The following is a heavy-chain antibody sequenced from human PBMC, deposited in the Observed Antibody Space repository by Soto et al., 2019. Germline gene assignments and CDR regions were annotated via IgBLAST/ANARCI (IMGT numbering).Heavy chain of an antibody. CDR2: MNPNSGNT. J-gene: IGHJ6*02. CDR1: GYTFTSYD. CDR3: ARRGYSSSWYYYYYYGMDV. V-gene: IGHV1-8*01. Sequence: QVQLVQSGAEVKKPGASVKVSCKASGYTFTSYDINWVRQATGQGLEWMGWMNPNSGNTGYAQKFQGRVTMTRNTSMSTAYMELSRLRSEDTAVYYCARRGYSSSWYYYYYYGMDVWGQGTTVNVSS. D-gene: IGHD6-13*01.